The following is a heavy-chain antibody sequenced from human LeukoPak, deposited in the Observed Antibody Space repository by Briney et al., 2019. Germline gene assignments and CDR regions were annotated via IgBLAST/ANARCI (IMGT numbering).Heavy chain of an antibody. CDR2: IKQDGSEK. J-gene: IGHJ3*02. V-gene: IGHV3-7*01. CDR3: ARAQGALDI. Sequence: GGSLRLSCAASGFTFSHYWMSWVRQAPGKGLEWLTNIKQDGSEKYYVDSVKGRFTISRDNAKNSLYLQMNSQRAEDTAIYYCARAQGALDIWGQGTMVPVSS. CDR1: GFTFSHYW.